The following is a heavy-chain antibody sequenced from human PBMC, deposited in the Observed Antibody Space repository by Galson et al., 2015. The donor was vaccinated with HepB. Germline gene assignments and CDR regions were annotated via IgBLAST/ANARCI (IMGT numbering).Heavy chain of an antibody. CDR1: GFTFSNSA. D-gene: IGHD3-10*01. V-gene: IGHV1-58*01. CDR2: IAVGGGNT. CDR3: AASASGGPGGYYYYGMDV. J-gene: IGHJ6*02. Sequence: SVKDSCKASGFTFSNSAVQWVRQARGQRLEWIGWIAVGGGNTNYAQRFQGRVTITRDMSTSTAYMELSSLKSEDTAVYYCAASASGGPGGYYYYGMDVWGQGTTVTVSS.